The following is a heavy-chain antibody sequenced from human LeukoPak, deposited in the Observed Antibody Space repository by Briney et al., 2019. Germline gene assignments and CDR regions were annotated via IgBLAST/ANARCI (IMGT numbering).Heavy chain of an antibody. CDR2: IKSRGSGGTT. Sequence: GGSLRLSCAASGFEFNPAWMGWVRQAPGKGLEWVGRIKSRGSGGTTDFAAPVKGRFNISRDDSKGMLYLQMNSLRTEDTGVYYCTGITKVQGLMGYWGQGALVTVSS. D-gene: IGHD3-10*01. J-gene: IGHJ4*02. CDR3: TGITKVQGLMGY. V-gene: IGHV3-15*01. CDR1: GFEFNPAW.